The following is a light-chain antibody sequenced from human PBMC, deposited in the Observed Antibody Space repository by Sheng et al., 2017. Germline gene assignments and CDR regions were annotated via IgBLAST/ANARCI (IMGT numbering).Light chain of an antibody. V-gene: IGKV1-5*03. J-gene: IGKJ2*01. CDR2: KAS. Sequence: DIQMTQSPSTLSAFVGDRVTITCRASQSIRSYLAWYQQKPGKAPRLLIYKASRLETGVPSRFSGSGSGAEFTLTISSLQPDDFATYYCQQYNIDSAFGQGTKLEIK. CDR3: QQYNIDSA. CDR1: QSIRSY.